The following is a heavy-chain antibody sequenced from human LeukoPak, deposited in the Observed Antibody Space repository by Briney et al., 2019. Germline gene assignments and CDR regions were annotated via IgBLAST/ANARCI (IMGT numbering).Heavy chain of an antibody. CDR2: ISDTGST. CDR1: GGSIRSYY. D-gene: IGHD2/OR15-2a*01. CDR3: ATLSWPGRGSRFDS. V-gene: IGHV4-59*12. Sequence: PSETLSLTCTVSGGSIRSYYWSWIRQPPGKGLEWIGYISDTGSTNYNPTLKSRVTISVDTSKNQFSLKLSSVTAADTAVYYCATLSWPGRGSRFDSWGQGTLVTVSS. J-gene: IGHJ5*01.